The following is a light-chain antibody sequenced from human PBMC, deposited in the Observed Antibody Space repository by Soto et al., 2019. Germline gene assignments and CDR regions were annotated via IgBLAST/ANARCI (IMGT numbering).Light chain of an antibody. V-gene: IGLV2-14*01. Sequence: QSVLTQPASVSGSPGQSITVSCSGASSDIGPYDYVSWYQHHPGRAPKLLIYEVSNRPSGVSYRFSGSKSGNTASLTISGLQAEDERDYYCTTFAPGRIYVFGSGTKVTVL. CDR2: EVS. CDR3: TTFAPGRIYV. J-gene: IGLJ1*01. CDR1: SSDIGPYDY.